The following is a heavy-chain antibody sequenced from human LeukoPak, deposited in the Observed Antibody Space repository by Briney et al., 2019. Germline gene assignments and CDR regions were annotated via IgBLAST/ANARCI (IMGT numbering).Heavy chain of an antibody. CDR3: ARAIYDGFDI. V-gene: IGHV3-11*04. J-gene: IGHJ3*02. CDR1: GFTFSDYY. CDR2: ISSSGSSI. D-gene: IGHD3-9*01. Sequence: GGSLRLSCAASGFTFSDYYMTWIRQAPGKGLEWVSYISSSGSSIYYADSVKGRFTISRDNAENSLYLQMNGLRAEDTAVYHCARAIYDGFDIWGQGTMVTVSS.